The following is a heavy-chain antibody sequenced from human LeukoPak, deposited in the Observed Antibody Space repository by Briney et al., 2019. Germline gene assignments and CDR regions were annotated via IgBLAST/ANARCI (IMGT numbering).Heavy chain of an antibody. CDR1: GGSISSYY. J-gene: IGHJ4*02. CDR3: ARGLLGYTYGPFED. D-gene: IGHD5-18*01. Sequence: PSETLFLTCTVSGGSISSYYWSWIRQPPGKGLEWIGYIYYSGSTNDNPSLKSRVTMSLDTSKNQFSLKLSSVTAADTAVYYCARGLLGYTYGPFEDWGQGTQVTVSS. V-gene: IGHV4-59*01. CDR2: IYYSGST.